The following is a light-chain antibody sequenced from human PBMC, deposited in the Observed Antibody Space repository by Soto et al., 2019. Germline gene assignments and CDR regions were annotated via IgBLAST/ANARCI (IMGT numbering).Light chain of an antibody. CDR2: AAS. V-gene: IGKV1-27*01. J-gene: IGKJ3*01. CDR1: QDINNY. CDR3: QSYNNGPPVT. Sequence: DIQMTQSPSSLSASVGDRVTITCRASQDINNYLAWYQQKPGKPPHLLIYAASTLQSGVPSRLSGGGSGTDFTLTINSLQPEDVSTYYCQSYNNGPPVTFGPGTKV.